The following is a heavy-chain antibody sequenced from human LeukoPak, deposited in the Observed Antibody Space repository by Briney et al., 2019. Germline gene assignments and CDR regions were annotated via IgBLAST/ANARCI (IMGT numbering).Heavy chain of an antibody. Sequence: SETLSLTCAVYGGSFSGYYWSWIRQPPGKGLEWIGEINHSGSTNYNPSLKSRVTISIDTSKNQLSLKLSSVTAADTAVYYCARHKSGSYYSFDYWGQGTLVTVSS. CDR2: INHSGST. V-gene: IGHV4-34*01. CDR3: ARHKSGSYYSFDY. D-gene: IGHD1-26*01. CDR1: GGSFSGYY. J-gene: IGHJ4*02.